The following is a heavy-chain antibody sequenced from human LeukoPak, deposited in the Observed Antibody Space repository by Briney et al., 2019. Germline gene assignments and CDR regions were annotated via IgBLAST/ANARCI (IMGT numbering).Heavy chain of an antibody. Sequence: PGGSLRLSCAASGFSFSIYFMNWVRQAPGKGLEWIGYIYYSGSTNYNPSLKSRVTISVDTSKNQFSLKLSSVTAADTAVYYCAGGRDGYSYFDYWGQGTLVTVSS. CDR2: IYYSGST. J-gene: IGHJ4*02. V-gene: IGHV4-59*01. D-gene: IGHD5-24*01. CDR3: AGGRDGYSYFDY. CDR1: GFSFSIYF.